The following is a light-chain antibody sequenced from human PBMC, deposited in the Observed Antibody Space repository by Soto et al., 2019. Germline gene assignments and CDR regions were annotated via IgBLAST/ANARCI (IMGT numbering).Light chain of an antibody. CDR2: EVS. V-gene: IGLV2-14*01. CDR1: SSDVGGYNY. Sequence: QSALTQPASVSESPGQSITISCTGTSSDVGGYNYVSWYQQHPGKAPKLMIYEVSNRPSGVSDRFSGSKSGNTASLTISGLQAEDEADYYCNSYTSSSTWIFGGGTQLTVL. J-gene: IGLJ2*01. CDR3: NSYTSSSTWI.